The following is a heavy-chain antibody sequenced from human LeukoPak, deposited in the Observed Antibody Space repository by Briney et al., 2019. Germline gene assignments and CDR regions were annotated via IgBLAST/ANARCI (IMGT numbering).Heavy chain of an antibody. CDR3: ARVGGSYPNPFDY. CDR2: ISSSSSYI. J-gene: IGHJ4*02. CDR1: GFTFSSYS. D-gene: IGHD1-26*01. Sequence: PGGSLRLSCAASGFTFSSYSMNWVRQAPGKGLEWVSSISSSSSYIYYADSVKGRFTISRDNAKNSLYLQMNSLRAEDTAVYYCARVGGSYPNPFDYWGQGTLVTVSS. V-gene: IGHV3-21*01.